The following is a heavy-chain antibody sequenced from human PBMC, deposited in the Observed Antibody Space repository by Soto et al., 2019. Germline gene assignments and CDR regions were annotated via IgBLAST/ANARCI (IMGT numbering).Heavy chain of an antibody. Sequence: ESGGGVVQPGRSLRLSCAASGFTFSSYAMHWVRQAPGKGLEWVAVISYDGSNKYYADSVKGRFTISRDNSKNTLYLQMNSLRAEDTAVYYCARNILRSSSWYGGYWGQGTLVTVSS. D-gene: IGHD6-13*01. V-gene: IGHV3-30-3*01. CDR3: ARNILRSSSWYGGY. J-gene: IGHJ4*02. CDR2: ISYDGSNK. CDR1: GFTFSSYA.